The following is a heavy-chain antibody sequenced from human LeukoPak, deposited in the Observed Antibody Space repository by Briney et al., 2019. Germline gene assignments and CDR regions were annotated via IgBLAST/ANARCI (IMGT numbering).Heavy chain of an antibody. J-gene: IGHJ4*02. Sequence: DSVSLSCNVSGHTLTDLSTHWIRQAPGRGLEWMGGIDPEDGETIYAQKFQGRVTMTDDTSTDTAYVELSSRRSEGTAVCYCATGGIYSLLDYGGKGTRVSVSS. CDR3: ATGGIYSLLDY. V-gene: IGHV1-24*01. D-gene: IGHD1-26*01. CDR2: IDPEDGET. CDR1: GHTLTDLS.